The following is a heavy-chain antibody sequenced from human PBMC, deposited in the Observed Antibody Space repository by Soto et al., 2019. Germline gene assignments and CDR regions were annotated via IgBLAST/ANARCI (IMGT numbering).Heavy chain of an antibody. Sequence: QAQLVQSGAEVKKPGSSVKVSCKASGGTFSTYIISWVRQAPGQGLEWMGRIIPNLGIANYAQNFQGRVTITADKSTSTVYMELSSLRSEDTAVYYCAREDYYGSGSYYNNDAFAIWGQGTMVTVSS. CDR2: IIPNLGIA. J-gene: IGHJ3*02. CDR3: AREDYYGSGSYYNNDAFAI. D-gene: IGHD3-10*01. CDR1: GGTFSTYI. V-gene: IGHV1-69*08.